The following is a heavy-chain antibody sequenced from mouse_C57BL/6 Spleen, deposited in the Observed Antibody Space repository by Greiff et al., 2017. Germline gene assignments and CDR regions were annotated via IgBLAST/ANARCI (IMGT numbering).Heavy chain of an antibody. D-gene: IGHD1-1*01. CDR2: IYPGSGST. J-gene: IGHJ4*01. CDR1: GYTFTSYW. V-gene: IGHV1-55*01. Sequence: QVQLQQPGAELVKPGASVKMSCKASGYTFTSYWITWVKQRPGQGLEWIGDIYPGSGSTNYNEKFKSKATLTVDTSSSTAYMQLSSLTSEDSAVYYCAKNYYYGSSYEGNAMDYWGQGTSVTVSS. CDR3: AKNYYYGSSYEGNAMDY.